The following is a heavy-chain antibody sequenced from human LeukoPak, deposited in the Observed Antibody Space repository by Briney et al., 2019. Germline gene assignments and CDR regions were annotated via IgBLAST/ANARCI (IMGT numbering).Heavy chain of an antibody. D-gene: IGHD1-26*01. CDR1: GFIFTNYF. CDR2: IKHDGSEK. CDR3: VRDLGGRSGH. J-gene: IGHJ4*02. Sequence: GGSLRLSCAASGFIFTNYFMSWVRQAPGKGLEWVASIKHDGSEKYYVDSVRGRFTISRDNTMNSLYLQMNSLRAEDTAVYYCVRDLGGRSGHWGQGTLVTVSS. V-gene: IGHV3-7*01.